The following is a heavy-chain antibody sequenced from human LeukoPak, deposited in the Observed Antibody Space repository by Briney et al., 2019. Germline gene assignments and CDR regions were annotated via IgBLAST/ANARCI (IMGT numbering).Heavy chain of an antibody. V-gene: IGHV4-4*09. Sequence: PSETLSLTCTVSGGSIRSNYWSWIRQSAGKELEWIGYIYTSGSTNYNPSLKSRVTISVDTSKNQFSLKLSSVTAADTAVYYCARHKMGDWFDPWGQGTLVTVSS. CDR1: GGSIRSNY. D-gene: IGHD3-16*01. CDR3: ARHKMGDWFDP. J-gene: IGHJ5*02. CDR2: IYTSGST.